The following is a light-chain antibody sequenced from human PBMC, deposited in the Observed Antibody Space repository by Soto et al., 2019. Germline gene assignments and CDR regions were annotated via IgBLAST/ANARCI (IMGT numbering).Light chain of an antibody. Sequence: QSVLKQPPSVSGAPGQRVTISCTGSSSNIGAGYDVHWYQQLPGRAPKLLIYGNTNRPSGVPDRFSGSKSGTSASLAITGLQAEDEADYYCLSFDSSLSVVFGGGTKPPS. J-gene: IGLJ2*01. CDR3: LSFDSSLSVV. CDR2: GNT. CDR1: SSNIGAGYD. V-gene: IGLV1-40*01.